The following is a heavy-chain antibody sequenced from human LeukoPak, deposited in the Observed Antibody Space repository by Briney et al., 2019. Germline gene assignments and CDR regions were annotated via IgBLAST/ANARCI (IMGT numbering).Heavy chain of an antibody. J-gene: IGHJ4*02. Sequence: GESLKISCKGSGYSFTSYWISWVRQMPGKGLEWMGRIDPSDSYTDYSPSFQGHVTISADKSISTAYLQWSSLKASDTAMYYCARQRDFDWLLVFDYWGQGTLVTVSS. D-gene: IGHD3-9*01. CDR2: IDPSDSYT. CDR1: GYSFTSYW. CDR3: ARQRDFDWLLVFDY. V-gene: IGHV5-10-1*01.